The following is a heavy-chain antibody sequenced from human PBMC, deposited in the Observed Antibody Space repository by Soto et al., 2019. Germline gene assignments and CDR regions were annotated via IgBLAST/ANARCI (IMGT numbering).Heavy chain of an antibody. V-gene: IGHV3-30*03. CDR3: ARHFDVDPSLDHYYFDL. CDR1: GFTFSNFG. D-gene: IGHD3-9*01. J-gene: IGHJ2*01. Sequence: QVQLVESGGGVVQPGRSRRLSCAASGFTFSNFGMHWVRQAPGKGLEWVAVISHDESIKYYADSVKGRFTISRDNSNDTLYLQVDSLTEDDTAVYYCARHFDVDPSLDHYYFDLWGRGALVTVSS. CDR2: ISHDESIK.